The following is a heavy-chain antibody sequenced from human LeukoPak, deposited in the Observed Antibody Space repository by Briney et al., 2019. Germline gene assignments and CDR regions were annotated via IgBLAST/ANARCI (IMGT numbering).Heavy chain of an antibody. CDR1: GGSVSSGSYY. V-gene: IGHV4-61*01. J-gene: IGHJ5*02. Sequence: SETLSLTCTVSGGSVSSGSYYWSWIRQPPGKGLEWIGYIYYSGSTNYNPSLKSRVTISVDTSKNQFSLKLSSVPAADTAVYYCARGVVVAATAIWFGPWGQGTLVTVSS. CDR2: IYYSGST. D-gene: IGHD2-15*01. CDR3: ARGVVVAATAIWFGP.